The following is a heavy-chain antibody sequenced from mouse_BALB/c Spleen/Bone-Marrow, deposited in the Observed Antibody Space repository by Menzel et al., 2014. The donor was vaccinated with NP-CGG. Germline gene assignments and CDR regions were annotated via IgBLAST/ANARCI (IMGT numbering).Heavy chain of an antibody. CDR3: ARGGQLGAMDY. V-gene: IGHV5-4*02. CDR2: ISDGGSYT. D-gene: IGHD3-2*01. Sequence: DVHLVESGGGLVKPGGSLKLSCAASGFTFSDYYMYWVRQTPEKRLEWVATISDGGSYTYYPDSVKGRFTISRDNAKNNLYLQMSSLKCEDTAMYYCARGGQLGAMDYWGQGTSVTVSS. J-gene: IGHJ4*01. CDR1: GFTFSDYY.